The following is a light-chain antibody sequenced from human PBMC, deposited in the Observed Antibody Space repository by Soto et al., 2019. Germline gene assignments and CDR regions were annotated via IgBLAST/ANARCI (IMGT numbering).Light chain of an antibody. CDR1: QSISSW. CDR3: QQYNGYPWT. V-gene: IGKV1-5*01. Sequence: DIQMTQSPSTLSASVGDRVTITCRASQSISSWLAWCQQKPGKAPKLLIYDASSLEGGVPSRFSGSGSGTEFTLTISSLQPDDFATYYCQQYNGYPWTFGQGTKVDIK. CDR2: DAS. J-gene: IGKJ1*01.